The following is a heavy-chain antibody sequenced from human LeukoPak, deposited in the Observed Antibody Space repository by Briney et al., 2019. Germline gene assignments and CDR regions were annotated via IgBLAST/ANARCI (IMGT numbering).Heavy chain of an antibody. D-gene: IGHD3-22*01. CDR2: IYYSGST. CDR3: ARHMTVTYDAFDI. J-gene: IGHJ3*02. Sequence: SETLSLACIVSAGSTRGYYWSWIRQPPGKGLEWIGYIYYSGSTKYNPSLKSRVTISVDTSERQFSLKLSSVTAADTAAYYCARHMTVTYDAFDIWGQGTMVTVSS. V-gene: IGHV4-59*08. CDR1: AGSTRGYY.